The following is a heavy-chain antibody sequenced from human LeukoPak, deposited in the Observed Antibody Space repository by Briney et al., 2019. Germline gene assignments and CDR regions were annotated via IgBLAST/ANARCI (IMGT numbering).Heavy chain of an antibody. V-gene: IGHV5-51*01. CDR3: ARRSSIATPLFDF. Sequence: GESLKISCKGSGYSFTTYWIGWVRQMPGKGLEWMGIIYPGDSDTRYSPSFQGQVTFSADKSISTAYLQWSSLKASDTAMYYCARRSSIATPLFDFWGQGTLVTLSS. CDR1: GYSFTTYW. D-gene: IGHD6-6*01. CDR2: IYPGDSDT. J-gene: IGHJ4*02.